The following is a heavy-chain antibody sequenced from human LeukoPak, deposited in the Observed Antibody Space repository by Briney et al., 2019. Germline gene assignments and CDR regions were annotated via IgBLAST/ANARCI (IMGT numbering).Heavy chain of an antibody. J-gene: IGHJ6*03. D-gene: IGHD5-18*01. CDR1: GYTFTNYG. V-gene: IGHV1-18*01. Sequence: ASVKVSCKASGYTFTNYGISWVRQAPGQGLECMGWISAYNGNTNYAQRFQGRVTMTTDTSTSTAYMELRSLRSDDTAVYYCARDSFGSGSRGYYYMDVWGKGTTVTISS. CDR2: ISAYNGNT. CDR3: ARDSFGSGSRGYYYMDV.